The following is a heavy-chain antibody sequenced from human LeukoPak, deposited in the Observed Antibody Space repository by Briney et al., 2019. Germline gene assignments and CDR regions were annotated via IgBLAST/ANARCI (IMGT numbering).Heavy chain of an antibody. CDR2: IYTSGST. CDR1: GGSISGYY. V-gene: IGHV4-4*07. CDR3: ARHGSPQNGMDV. J-gene: IGHJ6*02. Sequence: SETLSLTCTVSGGSISGYYWSWIRQPAGKGLEWIGRIYTSGSTNYNPSLKSRLTMSVDTSKNQFSLKLSSLTAADTAVYYCARHGSPQNGMDVWGQGTTDTVSS.